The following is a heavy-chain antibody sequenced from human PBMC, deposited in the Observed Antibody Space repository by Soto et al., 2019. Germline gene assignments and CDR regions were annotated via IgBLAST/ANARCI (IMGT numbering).Heavy chain of an antibody. V-gene: IGHV1-69*05. CDR3: ALSPYRGMDV. CDR2: ISPIFGTA. J-gene: IGHJ6*02. CDR1: GYTFTSYG. Sequence: GASVKVSCKASGYTFTSYGISWVRQAPGQGLEWMGWISPIFGTANYAQKFQGRVTMTTDTSTSTAYMELSSLRSEDTAVYYCALSPYRGMDVWGQGTTVTVSS.